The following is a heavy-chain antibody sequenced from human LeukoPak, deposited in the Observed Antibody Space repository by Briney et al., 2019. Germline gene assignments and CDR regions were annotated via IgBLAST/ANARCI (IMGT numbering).Heavy chain of an antibody. J-gene: IGHJ4*02. Sequence: GGALRLSCAASGFTFTNAWMNWVRQPPGKGLEWVGRIFSKTDGGATDYAAPVKGRFIISRDDSKNTLYLQMNSLQTEDTAVYYCTDWDAARFDYWGQGSLVTVSS. CDR1: GFTFTNAW. CDR2: IFSKTDGGAT. CDR3: TDWDAARFDY. D-gene: IGHD1-1*01. V-gene: IGHV3-15*01.